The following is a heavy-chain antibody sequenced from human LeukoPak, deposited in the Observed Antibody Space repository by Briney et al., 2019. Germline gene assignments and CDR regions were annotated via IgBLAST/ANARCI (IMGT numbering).Heavy chain of an antibody. J-gene: IGHJ3*02. V-gene: IGHV4-34*01. Sequence: SETLSLTCAVYGGSFSGYYWSWIRQPPGKGLEWIGEINHSGSTNYNPSLKSRVTISVDTSNNQLSLKVNSVTAADTAMYYCVKSNSRYQPWTLDIWGRGTMVTVSS. CDR2: INHSGST. D-gene: IGHD2-2*01. CDR3: VKSNSRYQPWTLDI. CDR1: GGSFSGYY.